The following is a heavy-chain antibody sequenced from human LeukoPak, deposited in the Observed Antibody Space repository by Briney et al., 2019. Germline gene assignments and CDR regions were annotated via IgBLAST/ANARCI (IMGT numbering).Heavy chain of an antibody. V-gene: IGHV4-59*08. CDR3: ARQGSGGRAFDI. D-gene: IGHD1-26*01. Sequence: AATLSLTCIVSGGSISSYYWSWIRQPPGKGLEWIGYIYSSGSTNSNPSLKSRVTISVDTCKSQFSLKIASVTAADPAVYYCARQGSGGRAFDILGQGTMVTVSS. CDR1: GGSISSYY. J-gene: IGHJ3*02. CDR2: IYSSGST.